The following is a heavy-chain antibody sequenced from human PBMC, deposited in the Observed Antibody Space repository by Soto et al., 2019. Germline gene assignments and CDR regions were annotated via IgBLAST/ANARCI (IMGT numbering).Heavy chain of an antibody. Sequence: QVHLVQSGAEVKKHGASVKVSCKASGYTFTNYDINWVRQAPGQGLEWLGWISTYTGNTNYAQKLQGRVTMNTDTSTSTAYMELRSLRSDDTAVYYCASGYYYGSGKPTPGGIYVWGQGTTVTVCS. J-gene: IGHJ6*02. CDR2: ISTYTGNT. CDR3: ASGYYYGSGKPTPGGIYV. CDR1: GYTFTNYD. V-gene: IGHV1-18*01. D-gene: IGHD3-10*01.